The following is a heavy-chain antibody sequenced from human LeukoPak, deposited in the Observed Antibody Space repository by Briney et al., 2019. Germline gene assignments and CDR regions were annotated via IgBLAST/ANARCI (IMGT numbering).Heavy chain of an antibody. CDR1: GDSISSGSYY. V-gene: IGHV4-39*01. CDR3: ARRTERVTFDY. J-gene: IGHJ4*02. D-gene: IGHD4-23*01. Sequence: SETPSLTCTVSGDSISSGSYYWVWIRQPPGKGLEWIGSIYYSGSTSYNPSLKSRVTISVDTSKNQFSLKLSSVTAADTAVYYCARRTERVTFDYWGQGTLVTVSS. CDR2: IYYSGST.